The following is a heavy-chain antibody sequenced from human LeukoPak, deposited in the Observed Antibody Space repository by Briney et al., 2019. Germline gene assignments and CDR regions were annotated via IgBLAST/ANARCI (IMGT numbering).Heavy chain of an antibody. Sequence: SETLSLTCAVYGGSFSGYYWSWIRQPPGKGLEWIGEINHSGSTNYNPSLKSRVTISVDTSKNQFSLKLSSVTAADTAVYYCARHLSYYDIPDAFDIWGQGTMVTVSS. J-gene: IGHJ3*02. CDR2: INHSGST. CDR3: ARHLSYYDIPDAFDI. D-gene: IGHD3-9*01. CDR1: GGSFSGYY. V-gene: IGHV4-34*01.